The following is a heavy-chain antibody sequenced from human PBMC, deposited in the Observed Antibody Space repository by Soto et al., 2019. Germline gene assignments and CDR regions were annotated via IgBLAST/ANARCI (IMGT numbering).Heavy chain of an antibody. D-gene: IGHD1-20*01. J-gene: IGHJ3*02. Sequence: GGSLRLSCAASGFSFSIFAMSWVRQAPGKGLEWVSGVGGSNDDTHYADSVKGRFTISRDNTKNTLFLQMNSLRDEDTAVYYCAKDRVNHNSVWDPFDIWGQGTMVTVSS. CDR1: GFSFSIFA. V-gene: IGHV3-23*01. CDR3: AKDRVNHNSVWDPFDI. CDR2: VGGSNDDT.